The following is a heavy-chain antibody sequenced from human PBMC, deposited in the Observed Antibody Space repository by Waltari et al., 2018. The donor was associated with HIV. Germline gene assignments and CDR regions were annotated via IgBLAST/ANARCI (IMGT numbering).Heavy chain of an antibody. V-gene: IGHV4-30-2*01. CDR2: IYHSVST. J-gene: IGHJ4*02. D-gene: IGHD3-22*01. CDR1: GGSISSGGYS. CDR3: ASYYDSSGYYYYFDY. Sequence: QLQLQESGSGLVKPSQTLSLTCAVSGGSISSGGYSWSWIRQPPGKGLEWIGYIYHSVSTYYNPYLKSRVTISVDRSKNQFSLKLSSVTAADTAVYYCASYYDSSGYYYYFDYWGQGTLVTVSS.